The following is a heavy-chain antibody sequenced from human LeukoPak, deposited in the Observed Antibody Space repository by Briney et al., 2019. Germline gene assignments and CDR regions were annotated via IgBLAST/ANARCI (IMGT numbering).Heavy chain of an antibody. D-gene: IGHD4-11*01. V-gene: IGHV3-23*01. J-gene: IGHJ4*02. Sequence: PGKSLRLSCVASGFTFSSYGIHWVRQAPGKGLEWVAVTVGGGDGTYYADSVKGRFTISRDNSNNTLYLQMNSLRAEDTAVYYCAKLTTSWGQGTLVTVSS. CDR1: GFTFSSYG. CDR2: TVGGGDGT. CDR3: AKLTTS.